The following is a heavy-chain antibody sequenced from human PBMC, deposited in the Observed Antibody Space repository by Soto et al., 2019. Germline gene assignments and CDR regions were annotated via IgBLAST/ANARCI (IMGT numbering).Heavy chain of an antibody. CDR1: GYSFTDYH. V-gene: IGHV1-2*04. Sequence: ASVKVSCKASGYSFTDYHIHWVRQAPGQGLEWLGRINPRSGGTSTAQKFQGWVTMARDRSISTVYMELTRLRSDDTAVYFCARGHSTDCSNGVCSFFYNHEMDVWGQGTTVTVSS. CDR2: INPRSGGT. D-gene: IGHD2-8*01. J-gene: IGHJ6*02. CDR3: ARGHSTDCSNGVCSFFYNHEMDV.